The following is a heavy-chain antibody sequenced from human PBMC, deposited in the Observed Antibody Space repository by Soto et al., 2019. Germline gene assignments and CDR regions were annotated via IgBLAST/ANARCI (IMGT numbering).Heavy chain of an antibody. CDR1: GGTFSSYA. Sequence: QVQLVRPGAGVKKPGSSVKDSCKVSGGTFSSYAITWVRQAPGQGLEWMGGIIPIFGTANYAQKFQGRVTITADESTSTAYMELSSLRSEDTAVYYCARDRYGDNWFDPWGQGTLVTVSS. D-gene: IGHD4-17*01. J-gene: IGHJ5*02. V-gene: IGHV1-69*12. CDR3: ARDRYGDNWFDP. CDR2: IIPIFGTA.